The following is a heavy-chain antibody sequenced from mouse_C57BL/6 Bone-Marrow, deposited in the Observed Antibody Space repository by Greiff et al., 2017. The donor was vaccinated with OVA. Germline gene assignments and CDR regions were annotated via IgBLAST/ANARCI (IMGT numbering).Heavy chain of an antibody. CDR1: GFNIKDDY. J-gene: IGHJ4*01. D-gene: IGHD2-1*01. CDR2: IDPENGDT. CDR3: TTGHYGNYEAMDY. Sequence: VQLQQSGAELVRPGASVKLSCTASGFNIKDDYMHWVKQRPEQGLEWIGWIDPENGDTEYASKFQGKATITADTSSNTAYLQLSSLTSEDTAVYYCTTGHYGNYEAMDYWGQGTSVTVSS. V-gene: IGHV14-4*01.